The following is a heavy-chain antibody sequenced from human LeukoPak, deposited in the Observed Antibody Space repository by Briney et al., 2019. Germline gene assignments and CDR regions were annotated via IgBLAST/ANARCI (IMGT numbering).Heavy chain of an antibody. CDR3: ARAPAWRNWFDP. CDR2: IIPIFGTA. J-gene: IGHJ5*02. Sequence: ASVKVSCKASGGTFSSYAISWVRQAPGQGLEWMGGIIPIFGTANYAQKFQGRVTITADESTSTAYMELSSLRSEDTAVYYCARAPAWRNWFDPWGQGTLVTVSS. CDR1: GGTFSSYA. V-gene: IGHV1-69*13.